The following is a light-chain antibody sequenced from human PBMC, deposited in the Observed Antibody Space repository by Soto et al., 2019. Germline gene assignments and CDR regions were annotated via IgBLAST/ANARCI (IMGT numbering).Light chain of an antibody. J-gene: IGLJ1*01. V-gene: IGLV3-21*01. CDR2: YDR. CDR3: QVYESSSDPFV. CDR1: HIGRKS. Sequence: SYELTQPPSVSLAPGETASIACGGDHIGRKSVHWYQQKPGQAPVVVMYYDRDRPSGIPERFSGYNSGNTATLSISWVESGDEADYYCQVYESSSDPFVCGTGTKLTVL.